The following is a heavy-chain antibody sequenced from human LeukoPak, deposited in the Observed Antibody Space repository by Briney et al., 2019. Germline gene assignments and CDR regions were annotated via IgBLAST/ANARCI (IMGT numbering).Heavy chain of an antibody. V-gene: IGHV3-23*01. D-gene: IGHD2-8*01. CDR2: ISAGAGSAGSGTT. J-gene: IGHJ4*02. Sequence: PGRSLRLSCAAAGFTFSIYTMSWVRQAPGKGLEWVSAISAGAGSAGSGTTYYADSVKGRFTISRDKSKNTLYLQMNSLRVDDTAVYYCAKMVREFYTISYYFDYWGQGTLVTVSS. CDR3: AKMVREFYTISYYFDY. CDR1: GFTFSIYT.